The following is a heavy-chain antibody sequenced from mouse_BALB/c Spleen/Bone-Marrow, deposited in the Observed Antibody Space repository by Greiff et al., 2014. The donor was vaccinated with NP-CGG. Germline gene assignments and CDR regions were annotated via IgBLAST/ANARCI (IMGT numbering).Heavy chain of an antibody. J-gene: IGHJ3*01. Sequence: LVESGPELVKPGASVKVSCKASGYSFTDYNMYWVKQSHGKSLEWIGYIDPYNGGTSYNQKFKGKATLTVDKSPSTAFMHLNSLTSEDSAVYYCARCPPIYGSRYPAWFAYWGQGTLVTVSA. D-gene: IGHD1-1*01. CDR2: IDPYNGGT. CDR1: GYSFTDYN. CDR3: ARCPPIYGSRYPAWFAY. V-gene: IGHV1S135*01.